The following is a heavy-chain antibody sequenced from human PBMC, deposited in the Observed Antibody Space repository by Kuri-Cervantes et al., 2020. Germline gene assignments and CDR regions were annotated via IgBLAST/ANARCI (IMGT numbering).Heavy chain of an antibody. J-gene: IGHJ3*02. CDR2: ISSTSSTI. CDR1: GFPFSDYY. CDR3: ARGPYYYDSSGYYYVEGAFDI. Sequence: GGSLRLSCEVSGFPFSDYYMSWIRQAPGKGLECLSYISSTSSTIYYADSVKGRFTISRDNAKNSLYLQMNSLRAEDTAVYYCARGPYYYDSSGYYYVEGAFDIWGQGTMVTVSS. D-gene: IGHD3-22*01. V-gene: IGHV3-11*01.